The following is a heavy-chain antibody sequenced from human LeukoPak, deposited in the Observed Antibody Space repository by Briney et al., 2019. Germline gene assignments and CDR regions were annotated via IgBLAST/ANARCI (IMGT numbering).Heavy chain of an antibody. CDR3: ATREGYCSSTSCMRWFDP. D-gene: IGHD2-2*01. CDR2: IYTSGST. Sequence: SETLSLTCTVSGGSISSYYWSWIRQPAGKGLEWIGRIYTSGSTNYNPSLKSRVTMSVDTSKNQFSLKLSSVTAADTAVYYCATREGYCSSTSCMRWFDPWGQGTLVTVSS. V-gene: IGHV4-4*07. CDR1: GGSISSYY. J-gene: IGHJ5*02.